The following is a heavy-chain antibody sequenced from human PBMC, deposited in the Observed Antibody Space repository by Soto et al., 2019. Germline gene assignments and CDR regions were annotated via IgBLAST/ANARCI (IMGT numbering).Heavy chain of an antibody. CDR1: GGTFSSYA. CDR2: IIPIFGTA. V-gene: IGHV1-69*05. J-gene: IGHJ5*02. Sequence: QVQLVQSGAEVKKPGSSVKVSCKASGGTFSSYAISWVRQAPGQGLEWMGGIIPIFGTANYAQKFQGRVTISSDESTSTAYMELSSLRSEDTAVYYCARGERGPIAVAGTFPWFDPWGQGTLVTVSS. D-gene: IGHD6-19*01. CDR3: ARGERGPIAVAGTFPWFDP.